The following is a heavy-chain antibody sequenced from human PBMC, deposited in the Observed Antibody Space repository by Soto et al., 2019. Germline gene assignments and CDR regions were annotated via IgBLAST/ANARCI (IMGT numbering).Heavy chain of an antibody. Sequence: SETLSLTCTVSGGSISSYYWSWIRQPPGKGLEWIGYIYYSGSTNYNPSLKSRVTISVDTSKNQFSLKLSSVTAADTAVYYCARDSSIAARGYFDYWGQGTLVTVSS. CDR2: IYYSGST. CDR1: GGSISSYY. CDR3: ARDSSIAARGYFDY. V-gene: IGHV4-59*01. J-gene: IGHJ4*02. D-gene: IGHD6-6*01.